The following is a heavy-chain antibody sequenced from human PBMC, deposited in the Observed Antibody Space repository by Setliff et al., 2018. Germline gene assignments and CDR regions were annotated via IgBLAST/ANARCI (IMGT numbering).Heavy chain of an antibody. CDR1: GGSFSDYF. Sequence: PSETLSLTCAVYGGSFSDYFWSWIRQPPGKGLEWISEINHGRTTNFNPPLKSRVTISVDTSKNQFSLTLSSVTAADTAVYYCARGRGTPSYNFWIFDFWSQGTLVTVSS. D-gene: IGHD3-3*01. CDR2: INHGRTT. J-gene: IGHJ4*02. CDR3: ARGRGTPSYNFWIFDF. V-gene: IGHV4-34*01.